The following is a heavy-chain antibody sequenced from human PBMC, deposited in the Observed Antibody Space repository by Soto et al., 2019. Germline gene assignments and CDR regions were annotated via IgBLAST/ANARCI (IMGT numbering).Heavy chain of an antibody. J-gene: IGHJ4*02. CDR1: GGSISSSSYY. CDR3: ARTYYDFWSGHSYFYYFDY. V-gene: IGHV4-39*01. Sequence: SETLSLTCTVSGGSISSSSYYWGWIRQPPGKGLEWIGSIYYSGSTYYNPSLKSRVTISVDTSKNLFSLKLSSVTVADTAVYYCARTYYDFWSGHSYFYYFDYWGQGTLVTVSS. D-gene: IGHD3-3*01. CDR2: IYYSGST.